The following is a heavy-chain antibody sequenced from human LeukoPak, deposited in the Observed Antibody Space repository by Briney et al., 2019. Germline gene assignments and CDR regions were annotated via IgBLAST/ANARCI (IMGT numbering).Heavy chain of an antibody. J-gene: IGHJ2*01. CDR3: ARLLLSVGNYWYFDL. CDR2: IYYSGST. Sequence: SETLSLTCTVSGGSVSSGSNYWSWIRQPPGKRLEWIGYIYYSGSTNYNPSLKSRVTILGDTSKNQFSLKLSSVTAADTAVYYCARLLLSVGNYWYFDLWGRGTLVTVSS. D-gene: IGHD1-26*01. CDR1: GGSVSSGSNY. V-gene: IGHV4-61*01.